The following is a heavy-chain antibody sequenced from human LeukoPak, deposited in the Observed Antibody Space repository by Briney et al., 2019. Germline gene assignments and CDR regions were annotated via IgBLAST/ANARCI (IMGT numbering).Heavy chain of an antibody. V-gene: IGHV4-59*01. CDR3: ATSRVVTDAFDI. Sequence: SETLSLTCTVSGGSISSYYWSWIRQPPGKGLEWIGYIYYSGSTNYNPSLKSRVTISVDTSKNQFSLKLSSVTAADTAVYYCATSRVVTDAFDIWGQGTMVTVSS. J-gene: IGHJ3*02. CDR1: GGSISSYY. D-gene: IGHD2-15*01. CDR2: IYYSGST.